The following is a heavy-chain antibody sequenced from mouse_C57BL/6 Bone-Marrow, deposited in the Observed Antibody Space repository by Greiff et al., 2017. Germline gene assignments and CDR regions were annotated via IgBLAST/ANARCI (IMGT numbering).Heavy chain of an antibody. V-gene: IGHV1-62-2*01. CDR1: GYTFTEYT. J-gene: IGHJ4*01. Sequence: VQLQQSGAELVKPGASVKLSCKASGYTFTEYTIHWVKQRSGQGLEWIGWFYPGSGSIKYNEKFKDKATLTAEKSSSTAYMQLSSLTSEDSAVYFCARTLPPTFYYYGSSPYYAMDYWGQGTSVTVSS. CDR3: ARTLPPTFYYYGSSPYYAMDY. CDR2: FYPGSGSI. D-gene: IGHD1-1*01.